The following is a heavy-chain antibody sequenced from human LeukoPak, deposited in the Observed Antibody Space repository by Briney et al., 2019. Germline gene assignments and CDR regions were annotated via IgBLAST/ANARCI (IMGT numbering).Heavy chain of an antibody. Sequence: GGSLRLSCAASGFSLSNYGMHWVRQAPGKGLEWVAALLYDGNTKHYADSVKGRFTISRDVSKNTFYLQMNSLTAEDTAVYYCARDHRPEIQYYYMDVWGKGTTVAVSS. CDR3: ARDHRPEIQYYYMDV. D-gene: IGHD1-14*01. J-gene: IGHJ6*03. V-gene: IGHV3-33*01. CDR2: LLYDGNTK. CDR1: GFSLSNYG.